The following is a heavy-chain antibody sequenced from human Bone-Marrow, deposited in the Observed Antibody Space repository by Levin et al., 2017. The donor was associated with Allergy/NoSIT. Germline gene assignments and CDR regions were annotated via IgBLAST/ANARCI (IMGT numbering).Heavy chain of an antibody. CDR3: ARSKMRCSGGGCSSAFDS. Sequence: PGGSLRLSCAASGFTLYSYAIHWVRQAPGRGPEWVSGISGSGTATDYADSVKGRFTISRDNSKNTVYMEMNSLRVDDTALYYCARSKMRCSGGGCSSAFDSWGQGTQVTVSS. CDR2: ISGSGTAT. V-gene: IGHV3-23*01. J-gene: IGHJ4*02. D-gene: IGHD2-15*01. CDR1: GFTLYSYA.